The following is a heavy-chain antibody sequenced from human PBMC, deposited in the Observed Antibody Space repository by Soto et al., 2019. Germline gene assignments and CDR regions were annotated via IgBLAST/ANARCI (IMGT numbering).Heavy chain of an antibody. V-gene: IGHV2-5*02. D-gene: IGHD6-13*01. CDR1: GFSLSTSGVG. Sequence: QITLKESGPTLVKPTQTLTLTCTFSGFSLSTSGVGVGWIRQPPGKALEWLALIYWDDDKRYSPSLKSRLTITKDTSKNQVVLTTTNMDPVDTATYYCAHRQIPGYSSSWYRWGQGTLVTVSS. CDR3: AHRQIPGYSSSWYR. J-gene: IGHJ4*02. CDR2: IYWDDDK.